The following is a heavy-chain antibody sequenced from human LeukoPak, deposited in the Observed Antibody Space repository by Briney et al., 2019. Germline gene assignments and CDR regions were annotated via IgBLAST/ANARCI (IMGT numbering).Heavy chain of an antibody. Sequence: ASVRVSCKASGYTFTRYGISWVRQAPGQGLQWLGWISTSNDNTNHAQKFRDRVTMSTDTSTGTAYLDIRSLTSDDTAVYYCTRDHSNWNYAPDFWGQGTLVIVSS. V-gene: IGHV1-18*01. CDR3: TRDHSNWNYAPDF. J-gene: IGHJ4*02. D-gene: IGHD1-7*01. CDR1: GYTFTRYG. CDR2: ISTSNDNT.